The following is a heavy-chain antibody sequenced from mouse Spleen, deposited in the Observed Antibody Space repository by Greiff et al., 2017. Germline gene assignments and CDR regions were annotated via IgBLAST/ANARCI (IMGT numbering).Heavy chain of an antibody. CDR3: ARYDGYYEGYFDV. CDR2: IWSGGST. V-gene: IGHV2-2*01. D-gene: IGHD2-3*01. Sequence: QVQLQQSGPGLVQPSQSLSITCTVSGFSLTSYGVHWVRQSPGKGLEWLGVIWSGGSTDYNAAFISRLSISKDNSKSQVFFKMNSLQADDTAIYYCARYDGYYEGYFDVWGTGTTVTVSS. J-gene: IGHJ1*03. CDR1: GFSLTSYG.